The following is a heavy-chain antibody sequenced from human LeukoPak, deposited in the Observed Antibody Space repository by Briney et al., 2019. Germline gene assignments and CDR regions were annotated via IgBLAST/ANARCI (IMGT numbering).Heavy chain of an antibody. Sequence: GESLKISFQGSGYRFTSYWISWVRPMPGKGLEWMGRIDPSDSYTNYSPSFQRHVTISADKSISTASLQWSSLKAPDTPMYFCAKPMTGAPDAFDIWGQGTMVTVSS. CDR1: GYRFTSYW. CDR2: IDPSDSYT. V-gene: IGHV5-10-1*01. D-gene: IGHD3-9*01. J-gene: IGHJ3*02. CDR3: AKPMTGAPDAFDI.